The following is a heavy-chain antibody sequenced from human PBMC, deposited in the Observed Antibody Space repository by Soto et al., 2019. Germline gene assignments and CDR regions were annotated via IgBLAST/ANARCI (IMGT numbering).Heavy chain of an antibody. CDR1: VFTFSSYA. CDR3: ARARGSSELLLLVY. D-gene: IGHD6-6*01. V-gene: IGHV3-30-3*01. J-gene: IGHJ4*02. Sequence: GGSLRLSCAASVFTFSSYAMHWVRQAPGKGLEWVAVISYDGSNKYYADSVKGRFTISRDNSKNTLYLQMNSLRAEDTAVYYCARARGSSELLLLVYWGQGTLVTVSS. CDR2: ISYDGSNK.